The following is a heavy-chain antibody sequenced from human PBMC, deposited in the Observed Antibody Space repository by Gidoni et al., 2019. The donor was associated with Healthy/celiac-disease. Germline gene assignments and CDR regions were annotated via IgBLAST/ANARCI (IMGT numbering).Heavy chain of an antibody. CDR3: ARWYYGSGSYYNL. CDR1: GGSFSGYY. D-gene: IGHD3-10*01. V-gene: IGHV4-34*01. CDR2: INHSGST. J-gene: IGHJ1*01. Sequence: QVQLQQWGAGRLKPSETLSLTCAVYGGSFSGYYWSWIRQPPGKGLEWIGEINHSGSTNYNPSLKSRVTISVDTSKNQFSLKLSSVTAADTAVYYCARWYYGSGSYYNLWGQGTLVTVSS.